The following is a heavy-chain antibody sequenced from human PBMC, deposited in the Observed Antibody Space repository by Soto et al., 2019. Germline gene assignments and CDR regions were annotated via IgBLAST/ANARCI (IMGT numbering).Heavy chain of an antibody. Sequence: QVQLQQWGAGLLKPSETLSLTCAVYGGSFSGYYWSWIRQPPGKGLEWIGEINHSGSTNYNPSLKSRVTISADTSKNQFSLTLSSVAAADTAVYYCARPAKDTAMVYYFDYWGQGTLVTVSS. CDR1: GGSFSGYY. CDR2: INHSGST. CDR3: ARPAKDTAMVYYFDY. D-gene: IGHD5-18*01. V-gene: IGHV4-34*01. J-gene: IGHJ4*02.